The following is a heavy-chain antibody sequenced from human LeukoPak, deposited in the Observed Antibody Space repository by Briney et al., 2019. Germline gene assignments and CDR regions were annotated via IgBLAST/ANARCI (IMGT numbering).Heavy chain of an antibody. V-gene: IGHV3-33*01. CDR3: ARSYYYDSSGYLDY. CDR2: IWYDGSNK. J-gene: IGHJ4*02. CDR1: GCTFSSYG. Sequence: PGGSLRLSCAASGCTFSSYGMHWVRQAPGKGLEWVAVIWYDGSNKYYADSVKGRFTVSRDNSKNTLYLQMNSLRAEDTAVYYCARSYYYDSSGYLDYWGQGTLVTVSS. D-gene: IGHD3-22*01.